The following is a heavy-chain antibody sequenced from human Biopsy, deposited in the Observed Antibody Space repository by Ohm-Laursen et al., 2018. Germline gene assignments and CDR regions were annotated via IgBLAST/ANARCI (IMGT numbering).Heavy chain of an antibody. J-gene: IGHJ1*01. CDR1: GYTFTGQY. CDR3: AKGLDLRGGAEYFQH. CDR2: INPHSGTT. D-gene: IGHD1-1*01. V-gene: IGHV1-2*02. Sequence: GASVKVSCKASGYTFTGQYLHWVRQVPGQGLEWMGWINPHSGTTKFAQDFQGRVTMTRDTSITTAYMELRRLRSDDTAVYYCAKGLDLRGGAEYFQHWGQGALVTVSS.